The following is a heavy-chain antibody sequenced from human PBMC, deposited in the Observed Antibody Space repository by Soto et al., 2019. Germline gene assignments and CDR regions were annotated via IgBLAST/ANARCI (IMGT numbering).Heavy chain of an antibody. J-gene: IGHJ4*02. CDR1: GGTFSSYT. D-gene: IGHD3-22*01. V-gene: IGHV1-69*02. CDR2: IIPILGIA. CDR3: AGEYYYDSSGYTNPFDY. Sequence: SVKVSCKASGGTFSSYTISWVRQAPGQGLEWTGRIIPILGIANYAQKFQGRVTITADKSTSTAYMELSSLRSEDTAVHYCAGEYYYDSSGYTNPFDYWGQGTLVTVSS.